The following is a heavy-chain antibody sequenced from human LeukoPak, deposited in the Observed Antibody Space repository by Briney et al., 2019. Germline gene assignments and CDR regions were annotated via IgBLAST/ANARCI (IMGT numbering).Heavy chain of an antibody. V-gene: IGHV3-23*01. CDR2: SGGST. J-gene: IGHJ4*02. CDR3: ATAVGHDYLLPFDY. Sequence: GGSLRLSCAASGFTFSNYAMSWVRQAPGKGLEWVSTSGGSTYHAECVKGRFTISRDNSKNMLYLQMNSLRVEDTGVYYCATAVGHDYLLPFDYWGQGTLVTVSS. D-gene: IGHD3-16*01. CDR1: GFTFSNYA.